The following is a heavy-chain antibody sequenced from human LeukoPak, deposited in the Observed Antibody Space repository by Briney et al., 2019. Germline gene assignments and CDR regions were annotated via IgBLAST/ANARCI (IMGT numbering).Heavy chain of an antibody. V-gene: IGHV3-66*01. J-gene: IGHJ4*02. D-gene: IGHD5-24*01. CDR1: GFTVSRNY. CDR3: ARPDGTTDVYFFDY. Sequence: GGSLRLSCAASGFTVSRNYMSWVRQAPGKGLEWVSVISSGDTTYYADSVKGRFTISRDSSNNTLYLQMNSLRAEDTAVYYCARPDGTTDVYFFDYWGQGTLVTVSS. CDR2: ISSGDTT.